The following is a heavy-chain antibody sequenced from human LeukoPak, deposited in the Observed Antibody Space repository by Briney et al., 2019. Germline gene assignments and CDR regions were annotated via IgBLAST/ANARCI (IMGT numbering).Heavy chain of an antibody. V-gene: IGHV4-4*02. CDR3: ARGLSGEQWLPRPFDY. D-gene: IGHD6-19*01. CDR1: GGSISSSNW. CDR2: IYHSGST. Sequence: SGTLSLTCAVSGGSISSSNWWSWVRQPPGKGLEWIGEIYHSGSTNYNPSLKSRVTISVDKSKNQFSLKLSSVTAADTAVYYCARGLSGEQWLPRPFDYWGQGTLVTVSS. J-gene: IGHJ4*02.